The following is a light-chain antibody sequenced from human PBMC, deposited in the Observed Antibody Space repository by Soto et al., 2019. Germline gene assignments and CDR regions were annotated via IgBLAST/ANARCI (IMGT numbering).Light chain of an antibody. V-gene: IGKV3-20*01. J-gene: IGKJ1*01. CDR2: GVS. CDR1: QNVSRSY. Sequence: ETVLTQSPGTLSLSPGVRATLSCRASQNVSRSYLAWYQHKPGQAPRLLIYGVSSRATGIPDRFSGSGSGTDFTLTISSLEPEDFAVYYCQQYGGSPTFGQGTKVEIK. CDR3: QQYGGSPT.